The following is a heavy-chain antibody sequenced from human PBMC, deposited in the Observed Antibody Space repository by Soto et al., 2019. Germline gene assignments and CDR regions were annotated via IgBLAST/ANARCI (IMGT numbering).Heavy chain of an antibody. CDR1: GFRFTNWW. CDR3: ACWGHIVPVAPSDFDR. D-gene: IGHD2-8*02. CDR2: ISPDGSDV. J-gene: IGHJ4*02. V-gene: IGHV3-74*01. Sequence: GGSLRVACPASGFRFTNWWMNWVRQTPGEGLMWVSRISPDGSDVGYADSVEGRFTVSRDNAKNTLYLQMHSLRAEDTAMYYCACWGHIVPVAPSDFDRWGQGTLVTVSS.